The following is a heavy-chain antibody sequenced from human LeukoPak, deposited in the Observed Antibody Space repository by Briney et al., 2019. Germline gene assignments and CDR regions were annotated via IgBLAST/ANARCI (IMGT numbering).Heavy chain of an antibody. V-gene: IGHV4-4*07. D-gene: IGHD4-11*01. J-gene: IGHJ4*02. CDR3: ARDFLLQSEGLFDY. CDR1: GGSISSYY. CDR2: FYISGST. Sequence: SQTLSLTCTVSGGSISSYYWSWIRQPAGKGLEWIGRFYISGSTNYNPSLKSRVTMSVDTSKNQFSLRLNSVTAADTAVYYCARDFLLQSEGLFDYWGQGTLVTVSS.